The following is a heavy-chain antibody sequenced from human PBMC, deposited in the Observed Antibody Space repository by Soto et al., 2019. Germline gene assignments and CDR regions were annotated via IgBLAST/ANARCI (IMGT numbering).Heavy chain of an antibody. V-gene: IGHV4-61*05. CDR1: GGSISSSSYY. J-gene: IGHJ4*02. CDR3: ARSRILVVAAYFDY. CDR2: IYYSGST. Sequence: SETLSLTCTVSGGSISSSSYYWGWIRQPPGKGLEWIGYIYYSGSTNYNPSLKSRVTISVDTSKNQFSLKLSSVTAADTAVYYCARSRILVVAAYFDYWGQGTLVTVSS. D-gene: IGHD2-15*01.